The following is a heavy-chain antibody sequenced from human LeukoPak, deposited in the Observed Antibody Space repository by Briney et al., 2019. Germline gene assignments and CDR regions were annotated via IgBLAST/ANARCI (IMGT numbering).Heavy chain of an antibody. Sequence: PGGSLRLSCAASGFTFSSYAMSWVRQAPGKGLEWVSAISGSGGSTYYADSVKGRFTISRDNSKNTLYLQMNSLRAEDTAVYYCAKFGLRSLRMYYFDYWGQGTLVTVSS. V-gene: IGHV3-23*01. CDR3: AKFGLRSLRMYYFDY. CDR1: GFTFSSYA. J-gene: IGHJ4*02. CDR2: ISGSGGST. D-gene: IGHD3/OR15-3a*01.